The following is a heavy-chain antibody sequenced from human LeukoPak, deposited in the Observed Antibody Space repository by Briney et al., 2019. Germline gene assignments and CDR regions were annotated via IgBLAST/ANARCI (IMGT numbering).Heavy chain of an antibody. V-gene: IGHV1-2*02. D-gene: IGHD6-19*01. J-gene: IGHJ1*01. CDR3: VRVAVTGIAYFQY. Sequence: RGASVKVSCKASGYTSTGYYLHWMRQAPGQGLEWMGWINGNSGDTNYAQKFQGRVTMTRDTSMSTAYMDLIRLTSDDTAVYYCVRVAVTGIAYFQYWSQGTLVTVPS. CDR1: GYTSTGYY. CDR2: INGNSGDT.